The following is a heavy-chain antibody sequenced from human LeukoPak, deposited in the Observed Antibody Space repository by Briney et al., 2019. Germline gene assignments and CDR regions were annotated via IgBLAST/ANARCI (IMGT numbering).Heavy chain of an antibody. CDR3: AIWPPRMYYYDSGGYYAD. J-gene: IGHJ4*02. V-gene: IGHV3-23*01. D-gene: IGHD3-22*01. CDR2: ISGSGGST. CDR1: GFTFSSYG. Sequence: PGGSLRLSCAASGFTFSSYGMSWVRQAPGKRLEWVSAISGSGGSTYYADSVKGRFTISRDNSKNTLYLQMNSLRAEDTAVYYCAIWPPRMYYYDSGGYYADWGQGTLVTVSS.